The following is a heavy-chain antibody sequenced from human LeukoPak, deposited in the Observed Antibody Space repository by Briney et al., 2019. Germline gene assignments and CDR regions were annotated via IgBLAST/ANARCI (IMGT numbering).Heavy chain of an antibody. CDR3: AKDSEAYSSGWLTGHFDY. J-gene: IGHJ4*02. V-gene: IGHV3-30*18. CDR1: GFTFNNFG. CDR2: ISYDGRYE. D-gene: IGHD6-19*01. Sequence: PGRSLRLSCAASGFTFNNFGMHWVRQAPGKGLEWVALISYDGRYEYYADSVKGRFTISRDNSKNTLYLQMNSLRAEDTAVYYCAKDSEAYSSGWLTGHFDYWGQGTLVTVSS.